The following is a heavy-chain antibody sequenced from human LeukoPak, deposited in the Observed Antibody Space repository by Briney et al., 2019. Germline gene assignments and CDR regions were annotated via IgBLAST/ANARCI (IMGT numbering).Heavy chain of an antibody. J-gene: IGHJ3*02. CDR1: GFTFSSYA. D-gene: IGHD6-19*01. V-gene: IGHV3-23*01. CDR2: ISGSGGSP. Sequence: GGSLRLSCAASGFTFSSYAMSWVRQAPGKGLEWVSAISGSGGSPYYADSVKGRFTISRDNAKNTLYLQMNSLGVEDTAVFYCVSSEWYAAFDIWGQGTMVTVSS. CDR3: VSSEWYAAFDI.